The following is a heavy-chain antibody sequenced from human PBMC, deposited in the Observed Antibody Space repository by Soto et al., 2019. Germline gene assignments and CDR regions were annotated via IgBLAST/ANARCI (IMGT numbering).Heavy chain of an antibody. CDR1: GFTFSSYS. CDR3: ARASLVDWPVDY. V-gene: IGHV3-21*01. D-gene: IGHD3-9*01. CDR2: ISSSSSYI. Sequence: GGSLRLSCAASGFTFSSYSMNWVRQAPGKGLEWVSSISSSSSYIYYADSVKGRFTISRDNAKNSLYLQMNSLRAEDTAVYYCARASLVDWPVDYWGQGTLVTVSS. J-gene: IGHJ4*02.